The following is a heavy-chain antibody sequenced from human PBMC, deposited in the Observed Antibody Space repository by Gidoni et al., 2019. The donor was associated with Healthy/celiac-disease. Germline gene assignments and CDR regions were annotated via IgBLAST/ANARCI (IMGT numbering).Heavy chain of an antibody. Sequence: VRQAPGKGLEWVANIKQDGSEKYYVDSVKGRFTISRDNAKNSLYLQMNSLRAEDTAVYYCARGGIVVVITVDDYWGQGTLVTVSS. D-gene: IGHD3-22*01. V-gene: IGHV3-7*03. CDR2: IKQDGSEK. CDR3: ARGGIVVVITVDDY. J-gene: IGHJ4*02.